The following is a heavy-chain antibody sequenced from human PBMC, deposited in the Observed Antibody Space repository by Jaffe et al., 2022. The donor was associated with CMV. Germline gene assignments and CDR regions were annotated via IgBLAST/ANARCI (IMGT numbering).Heavy chain of an antibody. V-gene: IGHV3-23*04. CDR2: ISGSGGST. CDR3: AKDPLRKYGGDDILTGLYNWFDP. Sequence: EVQLVESGGGLVQPGGSLRLSCAASGFTFSSYAMSWVRQAPGKGLEWVSAISGSGGSTYYADSVKGRFTISRDNSKNTLYLQMNSLRAEDTAVYYCAKDPLRKYGGDDILTGLYNWFDPWGQGTLVTVSS. J-gene: IGHJ5*02. D-gene: IGHD3-9*01. CDR1: GFTFSSYA.